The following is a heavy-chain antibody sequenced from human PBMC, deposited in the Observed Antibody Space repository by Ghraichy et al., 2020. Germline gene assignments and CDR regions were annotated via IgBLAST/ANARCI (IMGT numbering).Heavy chain of an antibody. Sequence: GESLNISCKGSGYSFTSYWIGWVRQMPGKGLEWMGIIYPGDSDTRYSPSFQGQVTISADKSISTAYLQWSSLKASDTAMYYCARPPPGHCSGGSCYSEPRFDYWGQGTLVTVSS. D-gene: IGHD2-15*01. J-gene: IGHJ4*02. CDR2: IYPGDSDT. CDR1: GYSFTSYW. V-gene: IGHV5-51*01. CDR3: ARPPPGHCSGGSCYSEPRFDY.